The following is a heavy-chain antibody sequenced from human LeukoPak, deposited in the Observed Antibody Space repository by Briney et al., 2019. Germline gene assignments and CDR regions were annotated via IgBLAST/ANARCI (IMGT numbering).Heavy chain of an antibody. CDR1: GFIFDDHG. CDR2: INWNGGTT. J-gene: IGHJ5*02. CDR3: ARRVFPFGELFMGGWFDP. Sequence: GGSLRLSCAASGFIFDDHGMNWVRQAPGKGLEWVSGINWNGGTTGYADSVKGRFTISRDNAKNSLYLQMNSLRAEDTAVYYRARRVFPFGELFMGGWFDPWGQGTLVTVSS. D-gene: IGHD3-10*01. V-gene: IGHV3-20*04.